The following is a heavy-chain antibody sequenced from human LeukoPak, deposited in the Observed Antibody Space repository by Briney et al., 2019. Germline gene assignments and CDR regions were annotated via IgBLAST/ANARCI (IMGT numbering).Heavy chain of an antibody. Sequence: GGSLRLSCAASGFTFSSYWMSWVRQAPGKGLEWVANIKQDGSEKYYVGSVKGRFTISRDNAKNSLYLQMNSLRAEDTAVYYCARDRVAAAGTNWFDPWGQGTLVPVSS. J-gene: IGHJ5*02. CDR2: IKQDGSEK. CDR1: GFTFSSYW. V-gene: IGHV3-7*03. CDR3: ARDRVAAAGTNWFDP. D-gene: IGHD6-13*01.